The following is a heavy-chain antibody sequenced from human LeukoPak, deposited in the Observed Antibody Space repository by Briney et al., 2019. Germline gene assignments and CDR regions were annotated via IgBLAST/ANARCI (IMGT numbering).Heavy chain of an antibody. Sequence: SVKVSCKDSGGTLRNFATSWVRQAPRQGLQWMGGTIPIFGTASSAQKVHGGITITTDSSTRATYMQLRSLRSEDTAVYYCARAQRDYRNFSSKWFDPWGQGTLVTVSS. CDR2: TIPIFGTA. CDR1: GGTLRNFA. D-gene: IGHD4-11*01. CDR3: ARAQRDYRNFSSKWFDP. V-gene: IGHV1-69*05. J-gene: IGHJ5*02.